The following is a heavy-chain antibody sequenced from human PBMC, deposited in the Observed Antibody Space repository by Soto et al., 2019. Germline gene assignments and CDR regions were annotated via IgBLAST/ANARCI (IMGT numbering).Heavy chain of an antibody. D-gene: IGHD3-9*01. CDR2: IYYSGST. J-gene: IGHJ5*02. V-gene: IGHV4-34*01. CDR1: GGSFSGYY. CDR3: ARQMRGPIPYFGWLSPLTS. Sequence: SETLSLTCAVYGGSFSGYYWSWIRQPPGKGLEWIGEIYYSGSTTYNPSLKSRVTISADKSENQFSMRLTSVTAADAAVYFCARQMRGPIPYFGWLSPLTSWGQGTQVTVSS.